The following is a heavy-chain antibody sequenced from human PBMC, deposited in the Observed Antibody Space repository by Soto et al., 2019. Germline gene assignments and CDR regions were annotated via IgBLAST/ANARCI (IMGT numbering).Heavy chain of an antibody. CDR3: ATLDYGDYVFDY. J-gene: IGHJ4*02. Sequence: PSETLSLTCTVSGGSISSYYWSWIRQPPGKGLEWIGYIYYSGSTNYNPSLKSRVTISVDTSKNQFSLKLSSVTAADTAAYYCATLDYGDYVFDYWGQGTLVTVSS. CDR2: IYYSGST. V-gene: IGHV4-59*01. D-gene: IGHD4-17*01. CDR1: GGSISSYY.